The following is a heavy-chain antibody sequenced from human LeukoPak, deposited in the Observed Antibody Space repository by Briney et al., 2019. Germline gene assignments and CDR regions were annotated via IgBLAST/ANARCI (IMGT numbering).Heavy chain of an antibody. D-gene: IGHD2-15*01. Sequence: NPSETLPLTCSVSGGSIRSGRHHWAWVRQPPGKGLEFIGSLDESGRPYYNAPLKSRVTISEDSSGKQFSLNLSSVTAADTAVYFCARDLGGYPFFMDVWGRGTTVIVSS. CDR1: GGSIRSGRHH. CDR2: LDESGRP. CDR3: ARDLGGYPFFMDV. J-gene: IGHJ6*03. V-gene: IGHV4-39*07.